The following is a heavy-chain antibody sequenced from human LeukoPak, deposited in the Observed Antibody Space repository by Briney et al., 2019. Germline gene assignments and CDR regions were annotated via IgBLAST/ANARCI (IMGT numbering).Heavy chain of an antibody. CDR2: INPNSGET. D-gene: IGHD4-11*01. CDR1: GYTFTDYY. J-gene: IGHJ4*02. V-gene: IGHV1-2*02. CDR3: ARDRDYSNTERGFDY. Sequence: ASVRVSCKSSGYTFTDYYIHWVRQAPGQGLEGMGWINPNSGETNSAQKFQGRVTMTGDTSIGAAYMELRRVTSDDTAVYYCARDRDYSNTERGFDYWGQGTLVTVSS.